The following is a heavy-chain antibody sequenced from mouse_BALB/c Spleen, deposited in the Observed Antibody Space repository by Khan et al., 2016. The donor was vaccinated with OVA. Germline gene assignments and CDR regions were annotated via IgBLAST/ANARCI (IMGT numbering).Heavy chain of an antibody. V-gene: IGHV9-2-1*01. CDR2: INTDTGEP. Sequence: QIQLVQSGPELKKPGETVRISCKASGYTFTDYSMHWVKQAPGKDLKWMGWINTDTGEPKYADDFKGRFAFSLETSASTAYLQINNLKNEDTATYFGARGNFNDWGAGTTVTVSS. J-gene: IGHJ1*01. CDR3: ARGNFND. CDR1: GYTFTDYS.